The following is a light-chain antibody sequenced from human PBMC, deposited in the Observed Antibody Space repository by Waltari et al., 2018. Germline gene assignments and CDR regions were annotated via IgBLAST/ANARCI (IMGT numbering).Light chain of an antibody. CDR2: GAS. Sequence: EIVLTQSPATLSLSPGERATLSCRASQSVSSYLVWYQQKPGQAPRLLIYGASTRATGIPARFSGSGSGTEFTLTISSLQSEDFAVYYCQQFNTWWTFGQGTKVEFK. CDR1: QSVSSY. V-gene: IGKV3-15*01. J-gene: IGKJ1*01. CDR3: QQFNTWWT.